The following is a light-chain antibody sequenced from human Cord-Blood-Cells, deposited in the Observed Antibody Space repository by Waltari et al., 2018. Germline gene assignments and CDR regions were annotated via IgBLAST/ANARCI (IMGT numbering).Light chain of an antibody. J-gene: IGLJ3*02. CDR1: TGAVTSGYY. Sequence: QTVVTQEPSLTVSPGGTVTLTCASSTGAVTSGYYPNWFQQKPGQAPRALIYSTSNNHSCTPARFSGSLLGGKAALTLSGVQPEDEAEYYCLLYYGGAVFGGGTKLTVL. CDR3: LLYYGGAV. V-gene: IGLV7-43*01. CDR2: STS.